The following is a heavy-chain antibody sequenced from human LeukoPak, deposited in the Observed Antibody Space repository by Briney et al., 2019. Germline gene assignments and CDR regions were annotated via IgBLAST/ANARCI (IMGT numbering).Heavy chain of an antibody. CDR2: ISGSGGAGT. D-gene: IGHD1-26*01. CDR3: VKDRGGSPFYGMDV. J-gene: IGHJ6*02. CDR1: GFTFSSYA. Sequence: GGSLRLSCAGSGFTFSSYAMSWVRQAPGRGLEWVSTISGSGGAGTYYADSVKGRFTVSRDNSRNTLYLPMNSLRAEDTAVYYCVKDRGGSPFYGMDVWGQGTTVTVSS. V-gene: IGHV3-23*01.